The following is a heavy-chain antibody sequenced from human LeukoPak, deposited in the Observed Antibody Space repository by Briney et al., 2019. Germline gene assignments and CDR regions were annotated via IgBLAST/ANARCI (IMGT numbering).Heavy chain of an antibody. CDR3: ARGRDRSGWYPYYFDY. CDR2: ICHSGST. CDR1: GYSISSGYY. Sequence: PSETLSLTCTVSGYSISSGYYWGWIRQPPGKGLEWIGSICHSGSTYYNPSLKSRVTISVDTSKNQFSLKLSSVTAADTAVYYCARGRDRSGWYPYYFDYWGQGTLVTVSS. V-gene: IGHV4-38-2*02. D-gene: IGHD6-19*01. J-gene: IGHJ4*02.